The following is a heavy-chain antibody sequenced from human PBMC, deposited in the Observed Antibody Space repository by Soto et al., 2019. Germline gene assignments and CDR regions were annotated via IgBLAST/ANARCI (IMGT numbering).Heavy chain of an antibody. CDR1: GFTFSTYW. Sequence: EVQLVESGGGLVQPGGSLRLSCAASGFTFSTYWMHWVRQAPGKGLEWVSRINTDGSTTNHADSVKGRFTISRDNAKNRRYLQMNSLRAEDTAVYYCTRDSGGRDAYWGQGTLVTVSS. CDR2: INTDGSTT. CDR3: TRDSGGRDAY. V-gene: IGHV3-74*01. D-gene: IGHD2-15*01. J-gene: IGHJ4*02.